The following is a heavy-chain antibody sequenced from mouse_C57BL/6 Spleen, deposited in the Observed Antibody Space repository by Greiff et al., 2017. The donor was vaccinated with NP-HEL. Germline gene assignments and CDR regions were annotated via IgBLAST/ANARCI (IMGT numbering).Heavy chain of an antibody. CDR1: GFNIKNTY. Sequence: EVQGVESVAELVRPGASVKLSCTASGFNIKNTYMHWVKQRPEQGLEWIGRIDPANGNTKYAPKFQGKATITADTSSNTAYLQLSSLTSEDTAIYYCARTGGAVRYYFDYWGQGTTLTVAS. CDR3: ARTGGAVRYYFDY. CDR2: IDPANGNT. V-gene: IGHV14-3*01. J-gene: IGHJ2*01.